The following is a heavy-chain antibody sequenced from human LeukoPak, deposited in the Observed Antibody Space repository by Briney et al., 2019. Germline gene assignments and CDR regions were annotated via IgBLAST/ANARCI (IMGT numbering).Heavy chain of an antibody. V-gene: IGHV3-30*01. CDR2: ISFDGVYT. CDR3: ARDSTYYDHSGSSGPHYFDS. CDR1: GFTFSNYA. J-gene: IGHJ4*02. D-gene: IGHD3-10*01. Sequence: GKSLRLSCAVSGFTFSNYAMHWVRQAPGKGLEWVALISFDGVYTYYADSVKGRFAISRDNSENTLYLQLNSLRPEDTAVYYRARDSTYYDHSGSSGPHYFDSWGQGTLVTVSS.